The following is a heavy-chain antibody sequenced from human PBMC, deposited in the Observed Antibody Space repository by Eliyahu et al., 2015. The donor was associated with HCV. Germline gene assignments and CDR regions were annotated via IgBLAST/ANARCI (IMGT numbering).Heavy chain of an antibody. CDR2: INHSGST. CDR3: ARALGLLLWFGDQRGSVWFDP. J-gene: IGHJ5*02. D-gene: IGHD3-10*01. V-gene: IGHV4-34*01. Sequence: GLEWIGEINHSGSTNYNPSLKSRVTISVDTSKNQFSLKLSSVTAADTAVYYCARALGLLLWFGDQRGSVWFDPWGQGTLVTVSS.